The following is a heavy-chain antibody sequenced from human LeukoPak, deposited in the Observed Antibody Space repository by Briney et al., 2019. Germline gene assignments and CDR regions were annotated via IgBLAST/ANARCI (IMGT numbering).Heavy chain of an antibody. CDR2: ISAYNGNT. V-gene: IGHV1-18*01. CDR3: ARVRAYYDILTGYYYFDY. J-gene: IGHJ4*02. Sequence: GASVKLSCKASGYTFTSYGISWVRHAPGQGLEWMGWISAYNGNTNYAQKLQGRVTMTTDTSTSTAYMELRSLRSDDTAVYYCARVRAYYDILTGYYYFDYWGQGTLVTVSS. CDR1: GYTFTSYG. D-gene: IGHD3-9*01.